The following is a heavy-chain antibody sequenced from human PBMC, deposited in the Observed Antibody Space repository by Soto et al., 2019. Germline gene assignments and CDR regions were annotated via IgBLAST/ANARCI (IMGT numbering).Heavy chain of an antibody. CDR3: AKDEGYSYGTGYYYYGMDV. Sequence: PGGSLRLSCAASGFTFSSYGMHWVRQAPGKGLEWVAVISYDGSNKYYADSVKGRFTISRDNSKNTLYLQMNSLRAEDTAVYYCAKDEGYSYGTGYYYYGMDVWGQGTTVTVSS. V-gene: IGHV3-30*18. CDR1: GFTFSSYG. CDR2: ISYDGSNK. J-gene: IGHJ6*02. D-gene: IGHD5-18*01.